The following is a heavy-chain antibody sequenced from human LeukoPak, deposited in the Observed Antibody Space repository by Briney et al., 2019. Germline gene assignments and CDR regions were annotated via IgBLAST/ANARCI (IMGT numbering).Heavy chain of an antibody. CDR2: IYYSGTT. J-gene: IGHJ5*02. V-gene: IGHV4-59*08. CDR3: VRMRYSGSYYGP. D-gene: IGHD1-26*01. CDR1: GGSISNYY. Sequence: SSETLSLTCTVSGGSISNYYWNWIRQPPGKGLELIGYIYYSGTTNYNPSLKSRVSMSVDTSKNQFSLKLSSVTAADTSVYYCVRMRYSGSYYGPWGQGTLVTVSS.